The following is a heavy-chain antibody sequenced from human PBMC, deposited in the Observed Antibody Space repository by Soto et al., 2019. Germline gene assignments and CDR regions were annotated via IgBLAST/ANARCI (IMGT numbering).Heavy chain of an antibody. CDR1: GYTFTGYY. J-gene: IGHJ6*02. D-gene: IGHD6-13*01. CDR3: ARDLGLIAAAGTAYYYYYGMDV. CDR2: INPNSGGT. Sequence: EASVKVSCKASGYTFTGYYMHWVRQAPGQGLEWMGWINPNSGGTNYAQKFQSWVTMTRDTSISTAYTELSRLRSDDTAVYYCARDLGLIAAAGTAYYYYYGMDVWGQGTTVTVSS. V-gene: IGHV1-2*04.